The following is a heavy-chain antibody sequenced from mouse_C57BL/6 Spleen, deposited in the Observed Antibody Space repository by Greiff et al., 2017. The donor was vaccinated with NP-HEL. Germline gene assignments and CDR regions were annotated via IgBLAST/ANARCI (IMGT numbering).Heavy chain of an antibody. V-gene: IGHV1-82*01. D-gene: IGHD1-1*01. CDR3: ARPLFITTVVARAMDY. CDR1: GYAFSSSW. Sequence: VQLQQSGPELVKPGASVKISCKASGYAFSSSWMNWVKQRPGKGLEWIGRIYPGDGDTNYNGKFKGQATLTADKSSSTAYMQLSSLTSEDSAVYFCARPLFITTVVARAMDYWGQGTSVTVSS. J-gene: IGHJ4*01. CDR2: IYPGDGDT.